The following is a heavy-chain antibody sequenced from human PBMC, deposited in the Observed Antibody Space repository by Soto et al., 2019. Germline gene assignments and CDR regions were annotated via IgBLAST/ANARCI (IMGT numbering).Heavy chain of an antibody. Sequence: TSATLSLTCAVYGGSFSGYYWSWIRQPPGKGLEWIGEINHSGSTNYNPSLKSRVTISVDTSKNQFSLKLSSVTAADTAVYYCARGWGIGYCSSTSCYGGRRWFDPWGQGTLVTVSS. D-gene: IGHD2-2*01. CDR1: GGSFSGYY. CDR2: INHSGST. CDR3: ARGWGIGYCSSTSCYGGRRWFDP. V-gene: IGHV4-34*01. J-gene: IGHJ5*02.